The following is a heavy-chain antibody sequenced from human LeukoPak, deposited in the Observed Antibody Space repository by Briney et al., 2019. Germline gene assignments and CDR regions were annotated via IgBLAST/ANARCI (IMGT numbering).Heavy chain of an antibody. D-gene: IGHD3-3*01. J-gene: IGHJ4*02. V-gene: IGHV4-34*01. CDR3: AREFPRGYYDFWSGYYREEHICFSDY. CDR2: INHSGST. CDR1: GGSFSGYY. Sequence: PSETLSLTCAVYGGSFSGYYWSWIRQPPGKGLEWIGEINHSGSTNYNPSLKSRATISVDTSKNQFSLKLSSVTAADTAVYYCAREFPRGYYDFWSGYYREEHICFSDYWGQGTLVTVSS.